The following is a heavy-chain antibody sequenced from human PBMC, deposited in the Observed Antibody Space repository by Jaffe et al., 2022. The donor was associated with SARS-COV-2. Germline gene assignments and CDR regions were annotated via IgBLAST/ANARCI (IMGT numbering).Heavy chain of an antibody. Sequence: EVQLVQSGAEVKKPGESLKISCKGSGYSFTGYWLGWVRQMPGKGLEWMGIIHPGSSGTRYSPSFQGQVTFSADKSISTAYLQWSSLKASDTAMYYCARVSCSSASCRLATHWFDPWGQGTLVTVSS. CDR2: IHPGSSGT. V-gene: IGHV5-51*01. J-gene: IGHJ5*02. CDR1: GYSFTGYW. CDR3: ARVSCSSASCRLATHWFDP. D-gene: IGHD2-15*01.